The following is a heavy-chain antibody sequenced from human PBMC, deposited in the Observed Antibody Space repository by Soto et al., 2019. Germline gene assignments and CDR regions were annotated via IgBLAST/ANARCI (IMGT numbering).Heavy chain of an antibody. V-gene: IGHV5-51*01. CDR3: ARLKSITTPVGPQGRFDP. CDR1: GYSFTSYW. CDR2: IYPGDSDT. J-gene: IGHJ5*02. D-gene: IGHD3-22*01. Sequence: GESLKISCKGSGYSFTSYWIGWVRQMPGKGLEWMGIIYPGDSDTSYSPSFQGQVTISADKSISTAYLQWSSLKASDTAMYYCARLKSITTPVGPQGRFDPWGQGTLVTVSS.